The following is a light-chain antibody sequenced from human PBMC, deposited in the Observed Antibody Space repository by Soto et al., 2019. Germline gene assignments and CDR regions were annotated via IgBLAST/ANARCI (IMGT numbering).Light chain of an antibody. J-gene: IGKJ2*01. V-gene: IGKV3-20*01. CDR2: GAS. CDR1: QSVSSSY. CDR3: QQYGSSLYT. Sequence: EIVLTQSPGTLSLSPGEIATLSCRASQSVSSSYLAWYQQKPGQAPRLLIYGASSRATGIPDRFSGSGSGTDFTLTISRLEPEDVAVYYCQQYGSSLYTFGQGTKVDIK.